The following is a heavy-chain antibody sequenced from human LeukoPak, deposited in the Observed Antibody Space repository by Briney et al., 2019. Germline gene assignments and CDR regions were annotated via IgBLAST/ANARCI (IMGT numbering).Heavy chain of an antibody. J-gene: IGHJ4*02. CDR3: ARAWGSVYYFDY. D-gene: IGHD7-27*01. CDR2: IYYSGST. V-gene: IGHV4-31*03. CDR1: GGSISSGGYY. Sequence: SETLSLTCTVSGGSISSGGYYWSWIRQHPGKGLEWIGYIYYSGSTYYNPSLKSRVTISVDTSKNQFSLKLSSVTAADTAVYYCARAWGSVYYFDYWGQGTLVTVSS.